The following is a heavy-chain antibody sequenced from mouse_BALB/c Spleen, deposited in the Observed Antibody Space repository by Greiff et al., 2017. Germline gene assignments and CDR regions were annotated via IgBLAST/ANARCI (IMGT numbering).Heavy chain of an antibody. Sequence: EVQVVESGGGLVQPGGSRKLSCAASGFTFSSFGMHWVRQAPEKGLEWVAYISSGSSTIYYADTVKGRFTISRDNPKNTLFLQMTSLRSEDTAMYYCARGYYRYDWYFDVWGAGTTVTVSS. CDR3: ARGYYRYDWYFDV. D-gene: IGHD2-14*01. CDR1: GFTFSSFG. CDR2: ISSGSSTI. J-gene: IGHJ1*01. V-gene: IGHV5-17*02.